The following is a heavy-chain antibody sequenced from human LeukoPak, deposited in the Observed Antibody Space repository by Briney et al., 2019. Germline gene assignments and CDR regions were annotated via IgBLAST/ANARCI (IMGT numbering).Heavy chain of an antibody. D-gene: IGHD3-22*01. V-gene: IGHV4-4*07. Sequence: SETLSLTCTVSGGSISSYYWSWIRQPAGKGLEWIGRIYTSGSTNYNPSLKSRVTMSVDTSKNQFSLKLSSVTAADTAVYYCARVYHDSSGYYSGRFDYWGQGTLVTVSS. CDR2: IYTSGST. CDR3: ARVYHDSSGYYSGRFDY. J-gene: IGHJ4*02. CDR1: GGSISSYY.